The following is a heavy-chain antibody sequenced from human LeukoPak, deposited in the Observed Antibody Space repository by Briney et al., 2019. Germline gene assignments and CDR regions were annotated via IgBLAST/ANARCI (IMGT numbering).Heavy chain of an antibody. D-gene: IGHD6-13*01. V-gene: IGHV3-21*04. CDR1: GFTFSSYS. Sequence: TGGSLRLSCAASGFTFSSYSMNWVRQAPGKGLEWVSSISSSSSYIYYADSVKGRFTISRDNAKNSLYLQMNSLRAEDTAVYYCAKSSSWRSAFDIWGQGTMVTVSS. J-gene: IGHJ3*02. CDR2: ISSSSSYI. CDR3: AKSSSWRSAFDI.